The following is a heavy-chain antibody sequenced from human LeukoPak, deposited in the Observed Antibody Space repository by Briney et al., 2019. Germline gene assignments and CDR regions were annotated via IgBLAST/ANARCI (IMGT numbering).Heavy chain of an antibody. CDR1: GFTFNNYA. Sequence: HPGGSLRLSCVASGFTFNNYAMSWVRQAPGKGLEWVSAITGSGTNRYYADSLKGRFTTSRDNSKNTVFLQMNSLRHEDTAIYYCVIWGDYDVLTGYYVPDYWGQGTLVTVAS. V-gene: IGHV3-23*01. D-gene: IGHD3-9*01. CDR3: VIWGDYDVLTGYYVPDY. CDR2: ITGSGTNR. J-gene: IGHJ4*02.